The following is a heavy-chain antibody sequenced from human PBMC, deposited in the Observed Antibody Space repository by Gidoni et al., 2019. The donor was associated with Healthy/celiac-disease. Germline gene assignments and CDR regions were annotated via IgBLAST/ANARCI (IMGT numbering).Heavy chain of an antibody. D-gene: IGHD3-22*01. CDR2: INHTGST. CDR1: GGSFSGSS. CDR3: ARSGGSSGYYPAYTRSGGLYY. Sequence: QVQLQQWGAGLLQPSETLSLTCAVYGGSFSGSSWTWIRQPPGKGLEWIGEINHTGSTNYNPSLKSRVTISVDTSKKQFSLKLSSVTAADTAVYYCARSGGSSGYYPAYTRSGGLYYWGQGTLVTVSS. J-gene: IGHJ4*02. V-gene: IGHV4-34*01.